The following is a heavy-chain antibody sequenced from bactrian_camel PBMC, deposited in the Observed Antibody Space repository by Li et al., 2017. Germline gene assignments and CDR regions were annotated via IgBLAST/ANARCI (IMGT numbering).Heavy chain of an antibody. Sequence: HVQLVESGGGSVQAGGSLNLSCVMTGVTHSRYCLGWFRQAPGKEREGVASIDQWDKIKYENTVKGRLTISRDNAKSTQYLQMNSLKTEDTAVYYCATSGNWYGGFGYWGQGTQVTVS. D-gene: IGHD6*01. V-gene: IGHV3S1*01. J-gene: IGHJ6*01. CDR1: GVTHSRYC. CDR3: ATSGNWYGGFGY. CDR2: IDQWDKI.